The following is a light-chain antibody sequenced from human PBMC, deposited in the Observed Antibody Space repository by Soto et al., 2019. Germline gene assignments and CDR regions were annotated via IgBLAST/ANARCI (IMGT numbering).Light chain of an antibody. Sequence: EIGMRQSPATLSVSTGERAILSCRASQSVSSSYLAWYRQKPGQAPSLLIYGASSRATGIPDRFSGSGSGTDFTLTISCLEPEDSAVYYCQQRNICPPVTFGQGTRLEIK. V-gene: IGKV3D-20*02. J-gene: IGKJ5*01. CDR1: QSVSSSY. CDR3: QQRNICPPVT. CDR2: GAS.